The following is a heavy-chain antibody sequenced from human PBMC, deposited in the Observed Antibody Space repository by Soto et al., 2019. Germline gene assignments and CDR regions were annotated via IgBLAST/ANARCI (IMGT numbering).Heavy chain of an antibody. J-gene: IGHJ6*02. CDR2: ISSSGSII. D-gene: IGHD2-21*02. Sequence: EVQLVESGGGLVQPGGSLRLSCAASGFTFSSYEMNWVRQAPGKGLEWVSYISSSGSIIYYRDSVKGRFTISRDNAKNSLYRQMNGLRAEDTAVYYCAIVRIVVVTTYPGDYYGMDVWGQGTTVTVSS. CDR3: AIVRIVVVTTYPGDYYGMDV. V-gene: IGHV3-48*03. CDR1: GFTFSSYE.